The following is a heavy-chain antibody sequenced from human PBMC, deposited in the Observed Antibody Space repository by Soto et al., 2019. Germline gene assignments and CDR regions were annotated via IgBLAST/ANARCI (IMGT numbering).Heavy chain of an antibody. CDR3: ARDKVWGGFDI. CDR2: ISGYNGNT. V-gene: IGHV1-18*01. Sequence: QVQLVQSGPELKKPGASVKVSCKASGYSFSNYNFCWVRQAPGQGLEWLGGISGYNGNTKYPQKLQGRVTMTTDTFTSTAYMELRSLRSDDTAVYYCARDKVWGGFDIWGQGTMVTVSS. CDR1: GYSFSNYN. D-gene: IGHD3-16*01. J-gene: IGHJ3*02.